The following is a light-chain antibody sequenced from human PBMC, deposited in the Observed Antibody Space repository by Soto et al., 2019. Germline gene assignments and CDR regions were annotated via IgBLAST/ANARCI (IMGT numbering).Light chain of an antibody. CDR1: QSVRSNY. Sequence: EIVLTQSPGILSLSPGERATLSYRASQSVRSNYFASYQQQPGQAPRLLLYDPSNRPTGIPARFSGRRSGTDFTLTLSRLEPEDFPVYYCQQRSNWPETFGQGTKVDIK. CDR2: DPS. J-gene: IGKJ1*01. CDR3: QQRSNWPET. V-gene: IGKV3D-20*02.